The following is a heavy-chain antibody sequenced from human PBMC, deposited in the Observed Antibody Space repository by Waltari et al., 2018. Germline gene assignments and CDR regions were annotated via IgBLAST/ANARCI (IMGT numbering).Heavy chain of an antibody. CDR1: GGTFSSYA. J-gene: IGHJ4*02. CDR2: IIPIFGTA. Sequence: QVQLVQSGAEVKKPGSSVKVSCKASGGTFSSYAISWVRQAPGQGLEWMGGIIPIFGTANDAQKVQGRGTITADESTSTADMELSSLRSEDTAVYYCARGFGELLQLDYWGQGTLVTVSS. D-gene: IGHD3-10*01. CDR3: ARGFGELLQLDY. V-gene: IGHV1-69*01.